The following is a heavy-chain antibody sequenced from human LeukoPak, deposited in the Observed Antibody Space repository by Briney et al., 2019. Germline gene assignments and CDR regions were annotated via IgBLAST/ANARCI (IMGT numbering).Heavy chain of an antibody. CDR2: ISGSGGST. CDR3: AKEYGSTRGYYFDY. D-gene: IGHD2-15*01. CDR1: GFSFSTYW. V-gene: IGHV3-23*01. Sequence: GGSLRLSCAASGFSFSTYWMHWVRQAPGKGLEWVSAISGSGGSTYYADSVKGRFTISRDNCKNTLYLQMNSLRAEDTAVYYCAKEYGSTRGYYFDYWGLGTLVTVSS. J-gene: IGHJ4*02.